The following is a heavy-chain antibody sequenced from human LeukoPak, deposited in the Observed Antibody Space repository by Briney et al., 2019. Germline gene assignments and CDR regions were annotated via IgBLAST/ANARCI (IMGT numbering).Heavy chain of an antibody. J-gene: IGHJ5*02. CDR3: AIGDISGWLFDP. D-gene: IGHD6-19*01. V-gene: IGHV3-7*01. Sequence: GGSLRLSCAASGFTFSNAWMSWVRQAPGKGLEWVANISPDGSTEYYVDSVMGRITISRDNARNSLYLQMNSLRVEDTAVYYCAIGDISGWLFDPGGQGTLVTVSS. CDR2: ISPDGSTE. CDR1: GFTFSNAW.